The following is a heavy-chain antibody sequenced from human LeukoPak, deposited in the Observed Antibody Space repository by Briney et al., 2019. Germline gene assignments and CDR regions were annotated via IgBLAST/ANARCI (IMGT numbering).Heavy chain of an antibody. J-gene: IGHJ4*02. CDR1: GYSFTGHY. CDR2: INPKSGGT. Sequence: ASVKVSCKASGYSFTGHYMHWVRQAPGQGLEWMGWINPKSGGTNYAQKFQGRVTMTRDTSISTAYMDMSSLRSDDTAVYYCARVTGYMIEDQFDYWGQGTLVTVSS. CDR3: ARVTGYMIEDQFDY. D-gene: IGHD3-22*01. V-gene: IGHV1-2*02.